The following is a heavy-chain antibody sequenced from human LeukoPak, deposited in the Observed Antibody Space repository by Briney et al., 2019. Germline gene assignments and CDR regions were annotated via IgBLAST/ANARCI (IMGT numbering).Heavy chain of an antibody. CDR3: ASLKADYDILTGYYEGNFDY. J-gene: IGHJ4*02. Sequence: SETLSLTCTVSGGSISSYYWSWIRQPPGKGLEWIGYIYYSGSTNYNLSLKSRVAISVDTSKNQFSLKLSSVTAADTAVYYCASLKADYDILTGYYEGNFDYWGQGTLVTVSS. CDR2: IYYSGST. CDR1: GGSISSYY. V-gene: IGHV4-59*08. D-gene: IGHD3-9*01.